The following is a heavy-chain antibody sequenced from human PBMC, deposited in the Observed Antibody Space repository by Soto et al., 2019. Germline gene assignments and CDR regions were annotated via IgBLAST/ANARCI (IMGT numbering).Heavy chain of an antibody. J-gene: IGHJ5*02. V-gene: IGHV1-18*01. D-gene: IGHD3-22*01. CDR2: ISAYNGNT. CDR3: ARDQVKDYYDSSGYYGYNWFDP. Sequence: ASVKVSCKASGYTFTSYGISWVRQAPGQGLEWIGWISAYNGNTNYAQKLQGRVTMTTDTSTSTAYMELRSLRSDDTAVYYCARDQVKDYYDSSGYYGYNWFDPWGQGTLVTVSS. CDR1: GYTFTSYG.